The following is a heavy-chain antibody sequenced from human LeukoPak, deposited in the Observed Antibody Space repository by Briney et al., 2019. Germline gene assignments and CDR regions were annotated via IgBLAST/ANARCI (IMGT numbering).Heavy chain of an antibody. CDR3: AKNGADSSGWYVGY. CDR2: INHSGST. J-gene: IGHJ4*02. CDR1: GGSFSGYY. V-gene: IGHV4-34*01. Sequence: PSETLSLTCAVYGGSFSGYYWSWISQPPGKGLEWIGEINHSGSTNYNPSLKSRVTISVDTSKNQFSLKLSSVTAADTAVYYCAKNGADSSGWYVGYWGQGTLVTVSS. D-gene: IGHD6-19*01.